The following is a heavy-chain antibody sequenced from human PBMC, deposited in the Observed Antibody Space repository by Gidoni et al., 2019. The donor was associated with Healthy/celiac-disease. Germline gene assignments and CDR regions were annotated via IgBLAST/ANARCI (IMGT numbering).Heavy chain of an antibody. CDR2: IYYSGST. CDR1: GGSISSYY. D-gene: IGHD3-3*01. Sequence: QVQLQESGPGLVKPSETLSLTCTVSGGSISSYYWSWIRQPPGKGLEWIGYIYYSGSTNYNPSLKSRVTISVDTSKNQFSLKLSSVTAADTAVYYCARGGYYDFWSGYFWWFDPWGQGTLVTVSS. V-gene: IGHV4-59*01. CDR3: ARGGYYDFWSGYFWWFDP. J-gene: IGHJ5*02.